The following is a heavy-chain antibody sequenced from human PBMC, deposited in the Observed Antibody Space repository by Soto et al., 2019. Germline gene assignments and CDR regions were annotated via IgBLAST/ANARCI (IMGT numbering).Heavy chain of an antibody. CDR1: GFTFRIYS. V-gene: IGHV3-48*02. D-gene: IGHD6-19*01. J-gene: IGHJ4*02. CDR2: MTSDTKTI. Sequence: EVQLVESGGGLVQPGGSLRLSCAASGFTFRIYSMNWVRQAPGKGLEWISYMTSDTKTIKYADSVKGRFTITRDNDKNSVYLQMTRLRDEDTAVYYCARSVEGHFDYWGQGTLVTVSS. CDR3: ARSVEGHFDY.